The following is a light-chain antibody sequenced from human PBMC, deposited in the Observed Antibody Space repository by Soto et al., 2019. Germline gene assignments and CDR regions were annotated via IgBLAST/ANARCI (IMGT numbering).Light chain of an antibody. V-gene: IGKV3-20*01. CDR3: QQGAT. Sequence: EIVLTQSPDTLSLSSGERVSLSCRSSHYIASSSLARYQHKPGQAPRLLMAGASNRAAGTPDRFSGSGSGTDLALTISRLEPEDFAVYFCQQGATFAQGAKLES. J-gene: IGKJ2*01. CDR1: HYIASSS. CDR2: GAS.